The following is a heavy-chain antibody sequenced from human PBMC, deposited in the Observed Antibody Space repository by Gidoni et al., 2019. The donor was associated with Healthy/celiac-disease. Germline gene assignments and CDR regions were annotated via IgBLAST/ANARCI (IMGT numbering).Heavy chain of an antibody. CDR1: GFTFSSYA. CDR3: ARDGRFGSWIQLRYYFDY. CDR2: ISYDGSNK. J-gene: IGHJ4*02. D-gene: IGHD5-18*01. Sequence: QVQLVESGGGVVQPGRSLRLSCAPSGFTFSSYAMHWVRQAPGKGLEWVAVISYDGSNKYYADSVKGRFTISRDNSKNTLYLQMNSLRAEDTAVYYCARDGRFGSWIQLRYYFDYWGQGTLVTVSS. V-gene: IGHV3-30-3*01.